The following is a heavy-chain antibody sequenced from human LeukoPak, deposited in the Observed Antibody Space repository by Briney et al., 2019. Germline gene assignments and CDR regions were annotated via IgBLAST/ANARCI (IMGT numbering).Heavy chain of an antibody. CDR3: ARTITMTTLTD. J-gene: IGHJ4*02. CDR1: GFTFSNYA. V-gene: IGHV3-30-3*01. CDR2: ISYDGNNK. D-gene: IGHD4-17*01. Sequence: GRSLRLSCAASGFTFSNYAMHWVRQAPGKGLEWVAVISYDGNNKYDADSVKGRFTISRDNAKNSLYLQLSSLRAEDTAVYYCARTITMTTLTDWGQGTLVTVSS.